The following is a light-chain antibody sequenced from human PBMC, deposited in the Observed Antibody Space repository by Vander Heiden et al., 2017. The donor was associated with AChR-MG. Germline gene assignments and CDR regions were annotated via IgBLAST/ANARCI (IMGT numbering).Light chain of an antibody. V-gene: IGKV1-5*03. J-gene: IGKJ1*01. CDR3: QQCNSTPCT. Sequence: DIQMTQSASTLSASVGDRVTITCRASQSINSWLAWHQQKPGKAPKLLIYTASSLESGVPSRFSGSGSGTDFTLTISSLQPDDFATYYCQQCNSTPCTFGQGTKLEIK. CDR1: QSINSW. CDR2: TAS.